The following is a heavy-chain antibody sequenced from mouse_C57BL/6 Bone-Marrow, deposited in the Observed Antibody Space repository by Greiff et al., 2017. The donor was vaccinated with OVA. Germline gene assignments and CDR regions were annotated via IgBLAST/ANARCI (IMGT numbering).Heavy chain of an antibody. Sequence: EVQLQESGAELVRPGASVKLSCTASGFNIKDDYMHWVKQRPEQGLEWIGWIDPENCDTEYASKFQGKATITADTSSNTAYLQLSSLTSEDTAVYYCTHYYGSRWYFDVLGTGTTVTVSS. CDR3: THYYGSRWYFDV. CDR2: IDPENCDT. CDR1: GFNIKDDY. J-gene: IGHJ1*03. D-gene: IGHD1-1*01. V-gene: IGHV14-4*01.